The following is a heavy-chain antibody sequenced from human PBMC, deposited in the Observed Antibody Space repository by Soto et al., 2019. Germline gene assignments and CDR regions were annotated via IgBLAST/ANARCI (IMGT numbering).Heavy chain of an antibody. D-gene: IGHD3-3*01. J-gene: IGHJ6*03. CDR2: ISGSGGST. V-gene: IGHV3-23*01. CDR1: GFTFSSYA. CDR3: AKGSYDFWSGYYSSYYMDV. Sequence: HPGGSLRLSCAASGFTFSSYAMSWVRQAPGKGLEWVSAISGSGGSTYYADSVKGRFTISRDNSKNTLYLQMNSLRAEDTAVYYCAKGSYDFWSGYYSSYYMDVWGKGTTVTVSS.